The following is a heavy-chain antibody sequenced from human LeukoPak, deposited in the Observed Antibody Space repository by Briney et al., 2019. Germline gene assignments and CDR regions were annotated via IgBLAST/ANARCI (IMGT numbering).Heavy chain of an antibody. D-gene: IGHD3-9*01. Sequence: SETLSLTCAVYGGSFSGYYWSWIRQPPGKGLEWIGYIYYSGSTNYNPSLKSRVTISVDTSKNQFSLKLSSVTAADTAVYYCARGVRYFDWLSDQDWYFDLWGRGTLVTVSS. V-gene: IGHV4-59*01. CDR3: ARGVRYFDWLSDQDWYFDL. CDR1: GGSFSGYY. CDR2: IYYSGST. J-gene: IGHJ2*01.